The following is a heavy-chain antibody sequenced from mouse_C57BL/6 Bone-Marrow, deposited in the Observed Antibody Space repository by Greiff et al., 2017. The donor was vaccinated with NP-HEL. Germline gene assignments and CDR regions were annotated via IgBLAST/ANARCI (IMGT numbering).Heavy chain of an antibody. CDR2: IHPNSGST. J-gene: IGHJ4*01. V-gene: IGHV1-64*01. CDR3: ARSCDGKRYAMDD. D-gene: IGHD2-1*01. CDR1: GYTFTSYW. Sequence: VQLQQPGAELVKPGASVKLSCKASGYTFTSYWMHWVKQRPGQGLEWIGMIHPNSGSTNYNEKFKSKATLTVDKSSSTAYMQLSSLTSEDSAVYYYARSCDGKRYAMDDWGQGTSVTVSS.